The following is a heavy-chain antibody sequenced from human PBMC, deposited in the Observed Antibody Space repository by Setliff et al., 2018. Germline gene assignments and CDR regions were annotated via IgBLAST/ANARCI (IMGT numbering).Heavy chain of an antibody. CDR3: ARVLFHCSSTSCYLDAFDI. CDR2: INPNSGGT. V-gene: IGHV1-2*06. Sequence: ASVKVSCKASGYAFTGYYIHWVRQAPGQGLEWMGRINPNSGGTNYAQKFQGRVTMTRDTSISTAYMELSRLRSDDTAVYYCARVLFHCSSTSCYLDAFDIWGQGTMVTVSS. D-gene: IGHD2-2*01. CDR1: GYAFTGYY. J-gene: IGHJ3*02.